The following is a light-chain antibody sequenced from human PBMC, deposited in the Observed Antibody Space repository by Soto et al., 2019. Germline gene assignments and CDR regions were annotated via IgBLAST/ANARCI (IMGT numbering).Light chain of an antibody. CDR3: QQYDRSLT. V-gene: IGKV3-20*01. CDR2: GAS. CDR1: QSVSSSY. Sequence: EIVLTQSPGTLSLSPGERATLSCRASQSVSSSYFAWYQQKPGQPPRLLIYGASSRATGIPDRFSGSASGTDFTITISRLEPEDFAVYYCQQYDRSLTFGQGTKLEIK. J-gene: IGKJ2*01.